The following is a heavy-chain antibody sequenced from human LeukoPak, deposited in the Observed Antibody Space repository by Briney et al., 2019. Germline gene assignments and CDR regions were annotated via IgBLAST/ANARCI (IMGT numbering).Heavy chain of an antibody. CDR1: GFPVSSTY. CDR2: IFTGSSA. Sequence: SGGSLRLSFAVSGFPVSSTYTSWGRQAPGKGLGWVAGIFTGSSADYAESAQGRFTISTDNSTNTPHLQMNSLRAEDTAVYYCAKQRARPYRSGWEALEYWGQGTRVTVSS. V-gene: IGHV3-66*04. CDR3: AKQRARPYRSGWEALEY. D-gene: IGHD6-19*01. J-gene: IGHJ4*02.